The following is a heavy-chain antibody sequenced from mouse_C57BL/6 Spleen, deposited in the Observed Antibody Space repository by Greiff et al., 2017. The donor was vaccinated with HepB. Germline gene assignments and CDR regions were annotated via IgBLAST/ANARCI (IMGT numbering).Heavy chain of an antibody. CDR1: GYTFTSYW. J-gene: IGHJ4*01. CDR2: IDPSDSYT. Sequence: VQLQQPGAELVMPGASVKLSCKASGYTFTSYWMHWVKQRPGQGLEWIGEIDPSDSYTNYNQKFKGKSTLTVDKSSSTAYMQLSSLTSEDSAVYYCARRIYYDYDDAMDYWGQGTSVTVSS. V-gene: IGHV1-69*01. CDR3: ARRIYYDYDDAMDY. D-gene: IGHD2-4*01.